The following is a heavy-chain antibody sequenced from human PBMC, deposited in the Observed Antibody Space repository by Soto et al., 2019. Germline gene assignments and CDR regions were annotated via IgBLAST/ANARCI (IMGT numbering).Heavy chain of an antibody. Sequence: GGSLRLSCAASGFTFSSYGMHWVRQAPGKGLEWVAVIWYDGSNKYYADSVKGRFTISRDNSKNTLYLQMNSLRAEDTAVYYCARDKVAARYYVDYWGQGPLVTVYS. J-gene: IGHJ4*02. V-gene: IGHV3-33*01. CDR1: GFTFSSYG. D-gene: IGHD6-6*01. CDR3: ARDKVAARYYVDY. CDR2: IWYDGSNK.